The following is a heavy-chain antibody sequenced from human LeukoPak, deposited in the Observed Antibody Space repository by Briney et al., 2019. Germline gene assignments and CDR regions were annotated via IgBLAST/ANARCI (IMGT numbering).Heavy chain of an antibody. CDR2: ISGSGGST. CDR1: GFTFSSYG. D-gene: IGHD2-15*01. Sequence: GGSLRLSCAPSGFTFSSYGMSWVRQAPGKGLEWVSAISGSGGSTYYADSVKGRFTISRDNANNSLYLQMDSLRAEDTAIYYCTRVPGVVYYDYMDVWGKGTTVTVSS. J-gene: IGHJ6*03. V-gene: IGHV3-23*01. CDR3: TRVPGVVYYDYMDV.